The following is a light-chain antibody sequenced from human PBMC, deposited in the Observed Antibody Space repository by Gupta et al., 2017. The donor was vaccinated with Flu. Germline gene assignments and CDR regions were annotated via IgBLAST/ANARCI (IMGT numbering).Light chain of an antibody. CDR1: QDIINY. J-gene: IGKJ2*01. CDR3: QQSDMTRYT. Sequence: PSSLSASVGDRVTITCRASQDIINYLNWYQQRPGRAPKLLMYAASTLQGGVPSRFSGSGSGTEFILTISRLQPEDVGTYYCQQSDMTRYTFGQGTKVEIK. CDR2: AAS. V-gene: IGKV1-39*01.